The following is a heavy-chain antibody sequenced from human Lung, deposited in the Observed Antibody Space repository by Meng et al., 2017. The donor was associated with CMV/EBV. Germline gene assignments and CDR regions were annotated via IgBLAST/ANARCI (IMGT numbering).Heavy chain of an antibody. CDR3: ARDPYDFWSGYRSLDY. CDR2: ISYDGSNK. V-gene: IGHV3-30-3*01. D-gene: IGHD3-3*01. Sequence: GGSLRLXXAASGFTFSSYAMHWVRQAPGKGLEWVAVISYDGSNKYYADSVKGRFTISRDNSKNTLYLQMNSLRAEDTAVYYCARDPYDFWSGYRSLDYWGQGKXVTGAS. J-gene: IGHJ4*02. CDR1: GFTFSSYA.